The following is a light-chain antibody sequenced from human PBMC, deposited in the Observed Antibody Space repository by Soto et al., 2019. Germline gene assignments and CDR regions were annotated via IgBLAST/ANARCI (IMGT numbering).Light chain of an antibody. CDR1: QGISSY. J-gene: IGKJ2*01. V-gene: IGKV1-8*01. CDR3: QQDYSYPYT. Sequence: AIRMTQSPSSLSASTGDRVTITCRASQGISSYLACYQQKPGKAPKLLLYAASTVQSVVPSRFSGSGSGTDSTLTISCLQSEDFATYYWQQDYSYPYTFGEGTKLEIK. CDR2: AAS.